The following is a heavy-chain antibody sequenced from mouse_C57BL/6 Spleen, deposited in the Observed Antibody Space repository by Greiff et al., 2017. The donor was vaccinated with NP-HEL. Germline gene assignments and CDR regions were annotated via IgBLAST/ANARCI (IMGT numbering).Heavy chain of an antibody. CDR2: IYPGSGST. D-gene: IGHD2-4*01. V-gene: IGHV1-55*01. CDR3: AMIYDYDGYFDY. J-gene: IGHJ2*01. Sequence: VQLQQPGAELVKPGASVKMSCKASGYTFTSYWITWVKQRPGQGLEWIGDIYPGSGSTNYNEKFKSKATLTVDTSSSTAYMQLSSLTSEDSAVYYCAMIYDYDGYFDYWGQGTTLTVSS. CDR1: GYTFTSYW.